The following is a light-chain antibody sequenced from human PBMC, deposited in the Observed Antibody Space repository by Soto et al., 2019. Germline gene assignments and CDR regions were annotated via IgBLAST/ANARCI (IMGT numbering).Light chain of an antibody. CDR3: TAYAASNNHV. J-gene: IGLJ1*01. V-gene: IGLV2-8*01. CDR2: EVT. CDR1: SSDIGGYNF. Sequence: QSALTQPPSASGSPGQSVTISCTGTSSDIGGYNFVSWYPQYPGKAPKLMIYEVTKRPSGVPDRFSGSKSGNTASLAVSGLQAEDEAGYFCTAYAASNNHVFGTGTKLTVL.